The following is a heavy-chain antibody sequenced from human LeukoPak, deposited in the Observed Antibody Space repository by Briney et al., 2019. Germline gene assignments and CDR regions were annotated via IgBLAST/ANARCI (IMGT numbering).Heavy chain of an antibody. CDR2: INPDSGGT. D-gene: IGHD7-27*01. CDR1: GYTFTGYY. CDR3: AKTGLGYRASDY. Sequence: ASVKVSCKASGYTFTGYYIHWVRQAPGQGLEWMGWINPDSGGTNYAQKFQCRVTMTRDTSISTAYMELTRLRSADTAVYYCAKTGLGYRASDYWGQGTLVTVSS. V-gene: IGHV1-2*02. J-gene: IGHJ4*02.